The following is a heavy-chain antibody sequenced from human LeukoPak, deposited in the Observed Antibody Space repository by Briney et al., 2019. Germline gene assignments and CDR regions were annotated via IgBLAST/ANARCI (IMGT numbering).Heavy chain of an antibody. J-gene: IGHJ5*02. V-gene: IGHV3-21*01. D-gene: IGHD6-13*01. CDR1: GFTFSNYN. CDR3: ARIYSSSWFLNWFDP. Sequence: GGSLRLSCADSGFTFSNYNMNWVRQAPGKAMEWVSSITSSGTYTFYADSVKGRFTISRDNAKNSLYLQMDSLGPEDTAVYYCARIYSSSWFLNWFDPWGQGTLVTVSS. CDR2: ITSSGTYT.